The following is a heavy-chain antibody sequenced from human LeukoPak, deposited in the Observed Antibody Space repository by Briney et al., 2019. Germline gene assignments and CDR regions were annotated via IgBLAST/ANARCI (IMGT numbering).Heavy chain of an antibody. CDR3: ARDLYLYSSSSPFDY. J-gene: IGHJ4*02. CDR2: TWYDGTNK. Sequence: PGGSLRLSCAASGFTFTSYGMHWVRQAPGKGLEWVAVTWYDGTNKYYADSVKGRFTISRDNSKNTLYLQMNSLRAEDTAVYYCARDLYLYSSSSPFDYWGQGTLVTVSS. V-gene: IGHV3-33*01. D-gene: IGHD6-6*01. CDR1: GFTFTSYG.